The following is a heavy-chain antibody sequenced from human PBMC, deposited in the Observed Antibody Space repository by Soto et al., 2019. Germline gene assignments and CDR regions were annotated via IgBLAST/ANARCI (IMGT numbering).Heavy chain of an antibody. J-gene: IGHJ6*02. V-gene: IGHV3-23*01. Sequence: GGSLRLSCAASGFTFSSYAMSWVRQAPGKGLEWVSAISGSGGSTYYADSVKGRFTISRDKSKNTLYLQMNSLRAEDTAVYYCAKDPPREWELLLGTYYGMDVWGQGTTVTVSS. D-gene: IGHD1-26*01. CDR1: GFTFSSYA. CDR2: ISGSGGST. CDR3: AKDPPREWELLLGTYYGMDV.